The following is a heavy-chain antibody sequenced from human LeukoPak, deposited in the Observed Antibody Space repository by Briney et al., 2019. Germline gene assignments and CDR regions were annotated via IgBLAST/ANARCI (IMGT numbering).Heavy chain of an antibody. CDR3: ARDLAVVGATYGYYFDY. Sequence: GGSLRLSCAASGFTFSSYSMNWVRQAPGKGLEWVANIKQDGSEKYYVDSVKGRFTISRDNAKNSLYLQMNSLRAEDTAVYYCARDLAVVGATYGYYFDYWGQGTLVTVSS. CDR1: GFTFSSYS. J-gene: IGHJ4*02. V-gene: IGHV3-7*01. D-gene: IGHD1-26*01. CDR2: IKQDGSEK.